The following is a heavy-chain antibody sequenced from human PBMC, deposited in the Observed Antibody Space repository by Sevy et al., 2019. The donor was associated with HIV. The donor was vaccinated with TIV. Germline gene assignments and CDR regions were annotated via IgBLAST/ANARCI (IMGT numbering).Heavy chain of an antibody. CDR3: VRWDYSTSGNWFDP. CDR2: ISSSGHYI. D-gene: IGHD6-13*01. J-gene: IGHJ5*02. V-gene: IGHV3-21*01. CDR1: GFTFSRYS. Sequence: GGSLRLSCGASGFTFSRYSMNWVRQAPGKGLEWVSYISSSGHYIQYADSVRGRFTISRDNARDSLDLQMNSLRAEDTDVYFCVRWDYSTSGNWFDPWGQGTLVTVSS.